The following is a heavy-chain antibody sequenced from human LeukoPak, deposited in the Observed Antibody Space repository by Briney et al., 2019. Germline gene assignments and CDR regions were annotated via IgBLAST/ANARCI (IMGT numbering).Heavy chain of an antibody. V-gene: IGHV3-48*04. J-gene: IGHJ4*02. Sequence: GGSLRLSCAASGFTFSTYSMTWVRQAPGKGLEWISHISAASWGIKYADSVKGRFTISRDNAKKSLYLEMNSLRAEDTAVYYCARDQYGLGYGSLFDYWGQGTLVTVSS. D-gene: IGHD3-10*01. CDR2: ISAASWGI. CDR1: GFTFSTYS. CDR3: ARDQYGLGYGSLFDY.